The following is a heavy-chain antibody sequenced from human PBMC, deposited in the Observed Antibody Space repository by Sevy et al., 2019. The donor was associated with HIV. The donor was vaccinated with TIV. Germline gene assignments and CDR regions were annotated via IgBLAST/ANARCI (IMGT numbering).Heavy chain of an antibody. CDR3: AKTVEMATISLFDY. CDR2: ISYDGSNK. D-gene: IGHD5-12*01. Sequence: GGSLRLSCAASGFTFSSYGMHWVRQAPDKGLEWVAVISYDGSNKYYADSVKGRFTISRDNSKNTLYLQMNSLRAEDTAVYYCAKTVEMATISLFDYWGQGTLVTVSS. J-gene: IGHJ4*02. V-gene: IGHV3-30*18. CDR1: GFTFSSYG.